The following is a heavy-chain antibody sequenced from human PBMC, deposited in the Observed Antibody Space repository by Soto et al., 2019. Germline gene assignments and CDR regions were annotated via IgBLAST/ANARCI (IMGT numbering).Heavy chain of an antibody. CDR3: AKIGGSYGPNWFDP. J-gene: IGHJ5*02. V-gene: IGHV3-23*01. CDR1: GFSFSGYT. Sequence: GGSLRLSCAASGFSFSGYTMNWVRQAQGKGLEWISGISGRGGSTYYADSVKGRFTISRDNSKNTLYLQMNSLRAEDTAVYYCAKIGGSYGPNWFDPWGQGTLVTVSS. D-gene: IGHD1-26*01. CDR2: ISGRGGST.